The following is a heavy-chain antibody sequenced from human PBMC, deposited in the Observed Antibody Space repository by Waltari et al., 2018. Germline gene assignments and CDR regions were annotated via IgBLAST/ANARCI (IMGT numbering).Heavy chain of an antibody. CDR1: GGSFRGYS. J-gene: IGHJ1*01. Sequence: QVQLQQWGAGLLKPSETLSLTCAVYGGSFRGYSWHWIRQPPGKGLEWIGEINHFESTNYNPSLKSRVTISVDTSKNQFSLNLNSVTAADTAVYYCARSAYYDYVWGSYRFEYFQHWGQGTLVTVSS. V-gene: IGHV4-34*01. D-gene: IGHD3-16*02. CDR2: INHFEST. CDR3: ARSAYYDYVWGSYRFEYFQH.